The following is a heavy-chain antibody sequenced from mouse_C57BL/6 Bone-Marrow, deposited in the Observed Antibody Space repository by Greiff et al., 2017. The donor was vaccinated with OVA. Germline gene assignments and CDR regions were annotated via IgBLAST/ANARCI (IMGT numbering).Heavy chain of an antibody. CDR1: GYTFTDHT. CDR3: ARELRLPYYFDY. D-gene: IGHD3-2*02. Sequence: VQGVESDAELVKPGASVKISCKVSGYTFTDHTIHWMKQRPEQGLEWIGYIYPRDGSTKYNEKFKGKATLTADKSSSTAYMQLNSLTSEDSAVYFCARELRLPYYFDYWGQGTTLTVSS. V-gene: IGHV1-78*01. CDR2: IYPRDGST. J-gene: IGHJ2*01.